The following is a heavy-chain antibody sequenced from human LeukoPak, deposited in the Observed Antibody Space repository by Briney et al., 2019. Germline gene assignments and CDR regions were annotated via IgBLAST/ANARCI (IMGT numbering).Heavy chain of an antibody. D-gene: IGHD4-23*01. J-gene: IGHJ3*02. Sequence: SVKVSCKASGGTFSSYAISWVRQAPGQGLEWMGGIIPIFGTANYAQKFQGRVTITTDESTSTAYMELSSLRSEDTAVYYCARGVRWLHDAFDIWGQGTMVTVSS. CDR3: ARGVRWLHDAFDI. V-gene: IGHV1-69*05. CDR2: IIPIFGTA. CDR1: GGTFSSYA.